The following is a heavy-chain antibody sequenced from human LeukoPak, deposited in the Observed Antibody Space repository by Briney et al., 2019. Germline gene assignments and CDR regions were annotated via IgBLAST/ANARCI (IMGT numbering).Heavy chain of an antibody. V-gene: IGHV3-23*01. CDR2: ITISGVGT. CDR1: GFTFSSYA. J-gene: IGHJ5*02. D-gene: IGHD3-10*01. CDR3: ARVNGSWFDP. Sequence: GGSLRLSCAASGFTFSSYAMTWVRQTPGKGLECVSGITISGVGTSYADSVKGRFTISRDNAKNTLYLQMNSLRAEDTAVYYCARVNGSWFDPWGQGTLVTVSS.